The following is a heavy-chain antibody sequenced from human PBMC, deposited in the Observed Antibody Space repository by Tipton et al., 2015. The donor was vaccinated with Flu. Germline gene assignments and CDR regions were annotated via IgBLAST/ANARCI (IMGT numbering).Heavy chain of an antibody. CDR1: GGSLSGSY. CDR3: ARGSVVGVPAAMLF. CDR2: INHSGST. D-gene: IGHD2-2*01. Sequence: LRLSCTVYGGSLSGSYWSWIRQPPGKGLEWIGEINHSGSTNYNPSLKSRVTISVETSKNQFSLNPSSVTAADTAVYYCARGSVVGVPAAMLFWGQGTLVTVSS. V-gene: IGHV4-34*01. J-gene: IGHJ4*02.